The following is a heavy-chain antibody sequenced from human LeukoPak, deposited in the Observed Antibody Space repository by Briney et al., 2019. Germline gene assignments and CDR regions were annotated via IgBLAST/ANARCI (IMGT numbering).Heavy chain of an antibody. D-gene: IGHD3-10*01. Sequence: SQTLSLTCTVSGGSISSGSYYWSWIRQPAGKGLEWIGRIYTSGSTNYNPSLKSRVTISVDTSKNQFSLKLSSVTAADTAVYYCARPTLIKYGSGSYFDYWGQGTLVTVSS. CDR3: ARPTLIKYGSGSYFDY. CDR2: IYTSGST. V-gene: IGHV4-61*02. J-gene: IGHJ4*02. CDR1: GGSISSGSYY.